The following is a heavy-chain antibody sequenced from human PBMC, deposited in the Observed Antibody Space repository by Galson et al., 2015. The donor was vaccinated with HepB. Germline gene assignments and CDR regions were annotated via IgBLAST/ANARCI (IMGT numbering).Heavy chain of an antibody. CDR1: GYTFTSYA. Sequence: SVKVSCKASGYTFTSYAMHWVRQAPGQRLEWMGWINAGNGNTKYSQKFQGRVTITRDTSASTAYMEPSSLRSEDTAVYYCARGFRGSGSIPWPPLVYWGQGTLVTVSS. J-gene: IGHJ4*02. V-gene: IGHV1-3*01. D-gene: IGHD3-10*01. CDR2: INAGNGNT. CDR3: ARGFRGSGSIPWPPLVY.